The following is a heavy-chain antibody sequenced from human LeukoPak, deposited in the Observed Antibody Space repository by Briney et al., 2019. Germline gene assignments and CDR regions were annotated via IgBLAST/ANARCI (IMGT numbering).Heavy chain of an antibody. CDR2: ISYDGSNK. J-gene: IGHJ4*02. CDR3: AKDLPPPYCSGGSCYLGDY. V-gene: IGHV3-30*18. CDR1: GFTFSGYG. Sequence: GGSLRLSCAASGFTFSGYGMHWVRQAPGKGLEWVAVISYDGSNKYYADSVKGRFTISRDNSKNTLYLQMNSLRAEDTAVYYCAKDLPPPYCSGGSCYLGDYWGQGTLVTVSS. D-gene: IGHD2-15*01.